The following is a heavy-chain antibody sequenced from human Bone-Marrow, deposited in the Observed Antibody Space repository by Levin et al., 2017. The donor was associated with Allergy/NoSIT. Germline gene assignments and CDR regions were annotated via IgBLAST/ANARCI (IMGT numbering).Heavy chain of an antibody. D-gene: IGHD7-27*01. Sequence: ASVKVSCKASGGTFGLSRISWVRQAPGQRLEWMGRIIPVVGVANYAQIFEGRVTITADRSTTTAYMELSRLIFEDTAIYYCERDRNSRTGDNYMDVWGKGTTVTVS. CDR1: GGTFGLSR. CDR2: IIPVVGVA. V-gene: IGHV1-69*04. J-gene: IGHJ6*03. CDR3: ERDRNSRTGDNYMDV.